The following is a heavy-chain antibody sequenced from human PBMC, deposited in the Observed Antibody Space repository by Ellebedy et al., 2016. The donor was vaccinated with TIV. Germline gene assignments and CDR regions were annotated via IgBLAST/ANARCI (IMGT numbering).Heavy chain of an antibody. D-gene: IGHD3-10*01. CDR1: RFTFSSYA. CDR2: ISGSGGKT. J-gene: IGHJ3*02. Sequence: GGSLRLSXAASRFTFSSYAMSWVRQAPGKGLEWVSGISGSGGKTYYADSVKGRFTISRDNSKNTLYLQMNSLRAEDTAVYYCAKGAGVTAGYAFDIWGQGTMVTVSS. CDR3: AKGAGVTAGYAFDI. V-gene: IGHV3-23*01.